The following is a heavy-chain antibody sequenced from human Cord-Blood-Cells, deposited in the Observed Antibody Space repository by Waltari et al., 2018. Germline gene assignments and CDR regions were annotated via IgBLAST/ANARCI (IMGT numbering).Heavy chain of an antibody. CDR1: FPFSCHW. D-gene: IGHD7-27*01. V-gene: IGHV3-74*01. CDR3: ARDLAGDKGDAFDI. J-gene: IGHJ3*02. Sequence: EVELVGSGGGLGQAGGVLELLFASFGFPFSCHWVDWVRQGPGKGLVWVSRINSDGSSTSYADSVKGRFTISRDNAKNTLYLQMNSLRAEDTAVYYCARDLAGDKGDAFDIWGQGTMVTVSS. CDR2: INSDGSST.